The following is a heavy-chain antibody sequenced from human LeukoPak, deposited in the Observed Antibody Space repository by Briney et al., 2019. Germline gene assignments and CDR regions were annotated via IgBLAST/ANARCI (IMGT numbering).Heavy chain of an antibody. CDR2: ISGSGGST. Sequence: GGSLRLSCAASGFTFSSYAMSWVRQAPGKGLEWVSAISGSGGSTYFADSVKGRLTISRDNSKNTLYLQMNSLRAEDTAVYYCAREGPRGNSQFDYWGQGTLVTVSS. CDR3: AREGPRGNSQFDY. V-gene: IGHV3-23*01. D-gene: IGHD2/OR15-2a*01. J-gene: IGHJ4*02. CDR1: GFTFSSYA.